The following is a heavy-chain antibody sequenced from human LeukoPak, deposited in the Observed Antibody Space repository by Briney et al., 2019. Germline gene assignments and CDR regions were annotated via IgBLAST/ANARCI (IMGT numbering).Heavy chain of an antibody. CDR3: ARDKDYYGSGSPIDY. Sequence: RPGGSLRLSCAASGFTFDDYGMSWVRQAPGKGLEWVSGINWNGGSTGYADSVKGRFTISRDNAKNSLYLQMNSLRAEDTALYYCARDKDYYGSGSPIDYWGQGTLVTVSS. D-gene: IGHD3-10*01. J-gene: IGHJ4*02. V-gene: IGHV3-20*04. CDR1: GFTFDDYG. CDR2: INWNGGST.